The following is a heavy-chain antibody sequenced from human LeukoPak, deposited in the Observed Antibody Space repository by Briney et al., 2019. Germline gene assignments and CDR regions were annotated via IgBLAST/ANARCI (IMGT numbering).Heavy chain of an antibody. Sequence: GGSLRPSCAASGFTFSSYAMSWVRQAPGKGLEWVSAISGSGGSTYYADSVKGRFTISRDNSKNTLYLQMNSLRAEDTAVYYCAKSAYPTVTTYWYFDLWGRGTLVTVSS. CDR2: ISGSGGST. CDR1: GFTFSSYA. V-gene: IGHV3-23*01. J-gene: IGHJ2*01. D-gene: IGHD4-17*01. CDR3: AKSAYPTVTTYWYFDL.